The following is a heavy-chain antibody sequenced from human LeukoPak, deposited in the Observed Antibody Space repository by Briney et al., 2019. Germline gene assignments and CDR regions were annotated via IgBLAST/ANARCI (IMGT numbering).Heavy chain of an antibody. J-gene: IGHJ5*02. CDR1: GFTFSDYY. D-gene: IGHD1-7*01. CDR3: ARGGITGTTVGWFDP. Sequence: NPGGSLRLSCAASGFTFSDYYMSWIRQAPGKGLEWVSYISSSSSYTNYADSVKGRFTISRDNAKNSLYLQMNSLRAEDTAVYYCARGGITGTTVGWFDPWGQGTLVTVSS. V-gene: IGHV3-11*06. CDR2: ISSSSSYT.